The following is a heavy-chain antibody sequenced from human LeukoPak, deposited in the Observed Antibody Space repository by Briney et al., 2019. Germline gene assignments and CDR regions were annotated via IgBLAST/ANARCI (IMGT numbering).Heavy chain of an antibody. D-gene: IGHD2-2*01. V-gene: IGHV3-23*01. CDR3: AKVSASIVVVPAAPFDAFDI. CDR2: ISGSGGST. CDR1: GFTFSSYS. Sequence: TGGSLRLSCAASGFTFSSYSMNWVRQAPGKGLEWVSAISGSGGSTYYADSVKGRFTISRDNSKNTLYLQMNSLRAEDTAVYYCAKVSASIVVVPAAPFDAFDIWGQGTMVTVSS. J-gene: IGHJ3*02.